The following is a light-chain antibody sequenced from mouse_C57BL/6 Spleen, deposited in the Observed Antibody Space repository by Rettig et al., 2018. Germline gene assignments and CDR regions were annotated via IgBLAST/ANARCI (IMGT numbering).Light chain of an antibody. Sequence: IMSASPGEKVTMTCSASSSVSDMYWYQQKPGSSPRLLIYETSNLASGVPVRFSGSGSGTSYSLTISRMEAEDAATYYCQQWSSYPPTFGAGTKLELK. V-gene: IGKV4-55*01. J-gene: IGKJ5*01. CDR1: SSVSD. CDR2: ETS. CDR3: QQWSSYPPT.